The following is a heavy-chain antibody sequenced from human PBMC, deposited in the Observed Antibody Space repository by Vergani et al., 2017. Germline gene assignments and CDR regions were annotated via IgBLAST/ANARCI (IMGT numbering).Heavy chain of an antibody. V-gene: IGHV3-30*02. J-gene: IGHJ4*02. CDR1: GFTLSNYD. Sequence: QVQLVESGGGVVQRGGSLSLSCATSGFTLSNYDMQWIRQGPGKGQEFVAFIQFDGSNQYYADSVKGRFTLSRDFSKNTLYLQMNSLRTDDTATYYCAKHFRGWGIDYWGQGTQVIVSS. D-gene: IGHD3-16*01. CDR3: AKHFRGWGIDY. CDR2: IQFDGSNQ.